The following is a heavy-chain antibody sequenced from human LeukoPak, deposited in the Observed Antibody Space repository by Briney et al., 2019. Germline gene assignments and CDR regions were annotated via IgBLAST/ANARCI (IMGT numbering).Heavy chain of an antibody. CDR1: GFTFDDYA. V-gene: IGHV3-9*01. CDR2: INWNSGSI. Sequence: GRSLRLSCAASGFTFDDYAMHWVRQVPGKGPEWVAGINWNSGSIDYADSVKGRFTISRDNAENYLYLQMNSLRSEDTALYYCAKLSAGSENDYWGQGTLVTVSS. J-gene: IGHJ4*02. D-gene: IGHD3-10*01. CDR3: AKLSAGSENDY.